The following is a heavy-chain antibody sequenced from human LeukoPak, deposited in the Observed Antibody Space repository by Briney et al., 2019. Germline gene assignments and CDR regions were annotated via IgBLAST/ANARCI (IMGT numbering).Heavy chain of an antibody. J-gene: IGHJ4*02. CDR3: ARDPQPYYYGSSGYYPEY. V-gene: IGHV1-2*02. Sequence: ASVKLSCKASGYTFTGYYMHWVRQAPGQGLEWMGWINPNSGGTNYAQKFQGRVTITADKSTSTAYMELSSLRSEDTAVYYCARDPQPYYYGSSGYYPEYWGQGTLVTVSS. D-gene: IGHD3-22*01. CDR2: INPNSGGT. CDR1: GYTFTGYY.